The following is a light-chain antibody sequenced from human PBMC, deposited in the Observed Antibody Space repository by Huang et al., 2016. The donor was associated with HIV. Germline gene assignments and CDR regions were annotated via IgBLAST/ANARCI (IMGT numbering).Light chain of an antibody. CDR3: QQYYSTPRT. CDR1: QSLLYSSNNKNY. V-gene: IGKV4-1*01. J-gene: IGKJ2*01. CDR2: WAS. Sequence: IVMTQSPDSLAASLGERASINCKSSQSLLYSSNNKNYLAWYQQKPGQPPKLLIYWASTRESGVPDRFTGSGSGTDFTLTISSLQAEDVAVYYCQQYYSTPRTFGQGTKLEIK.